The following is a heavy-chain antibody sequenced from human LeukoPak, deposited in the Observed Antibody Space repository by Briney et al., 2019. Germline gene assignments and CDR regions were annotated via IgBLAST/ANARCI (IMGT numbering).Heavy chain of an antibody. CDR2: MNPNSGNT. CDR3: ARVLRGYSGYYMDV. J-gene: IGHJ6*03. CDR1: GYTFTSYD. V-gene: IGHV1-8*03. Sequence: ASVKVSCKASGYTFTSYDINWVRQATGQGLEWMGWMNPNSGNTGYAQKFQGRVTITRNTSISTAYMELSSLRSEDTAVYYCARVLRGYSGYYMDVWGKGTTVTVSS. D-gene: IGHD5-12*01.